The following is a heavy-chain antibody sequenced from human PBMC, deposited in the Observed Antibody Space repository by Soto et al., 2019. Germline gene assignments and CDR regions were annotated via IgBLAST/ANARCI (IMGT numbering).Heavy chain of an antibody. CDR1: GFTFASHP. J-gene: IGHJ4*02. CDR2: ISGESATI. CDR3: VKLNCNDNNGY. D-gene: IGHD1-20*01. V-gene: IGHV3-23*01. Sequence: EVQLLESGGGLVQPGGSLRLSCAASGFTFASHPLSWVRQAPGKGPEWVSAISGESATIDYADSVKGRFTISRDYSDNTVYLQMNSLRADDTAVYHCVKLNCNDNNGYWGQGTLVTVSS.